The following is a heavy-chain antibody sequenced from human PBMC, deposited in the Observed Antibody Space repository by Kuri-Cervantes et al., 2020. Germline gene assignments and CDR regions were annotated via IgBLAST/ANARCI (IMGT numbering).Heavy chain of an antibody. J-gene: IGHJ4*02. CDR1: IHLHQLL. V-gene: IGHV1-46*01. D-gene: IGHD6-13*01. CDR3: ARDSSSWRAPLDY. CDR2: INPSGGST. Sequence: ASAEGLLQGIWIHLHQLLYALGATGPGQGLEWMGIINPSGGSTSYAQKFQGRVTMTRDTSTSTVYMELSSLRSEDTAVYYCARDSSSWRAPLDYWGQGTLVTVSS.